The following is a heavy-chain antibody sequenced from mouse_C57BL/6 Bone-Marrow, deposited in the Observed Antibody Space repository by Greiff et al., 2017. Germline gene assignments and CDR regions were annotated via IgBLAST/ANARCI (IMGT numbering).Heavy chain of an antibody. CDR2: INPSSGYT. J-gene: IGHJ2*01. V-gene: IGHV1-4*01. D-gene: IGHD1-1*01. Sequence: VQLQQSGAELARPGASVKMSCKASGYTFTSYTMHWVKQRPGQGLEWIGYINPSSGYTKYNQKFKDKATLTADKSSSTAYMQLSRLTSEDSAVYYCARWYYGSSIDYWGQGTTLTVSS. CDR1: GYTFTSYT. CDR3: ARWYYGSSIDY.